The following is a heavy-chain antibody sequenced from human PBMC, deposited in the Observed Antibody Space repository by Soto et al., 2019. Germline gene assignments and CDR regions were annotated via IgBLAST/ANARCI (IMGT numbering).Heavy chain of an antibody. CDR2: ISSSGSYI. Sequence: LRLSCAASGFTFSSYTMNWVRQAPGKGLEWVSSISSSGSYIHYADSVKGRFTVSRDNAKNSLFLQMDSLRAEDTAVYYCARDVETSMDGLNYFDPWGQGTLVTVSS. CDR3: ARDVETSMDGLNYFDP. D-gene: IGHD5-18*01. V-gene: IGHV3-21*01. J-gene: IGHJ5*02. CDR1: GFTFSSYT.